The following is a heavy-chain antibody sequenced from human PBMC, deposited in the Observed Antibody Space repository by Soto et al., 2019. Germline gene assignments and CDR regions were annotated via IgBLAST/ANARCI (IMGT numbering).Heavy chain of an antibody. Sequence: PSETLSLTCTVSGGSISSYYWGWIRQPPGKGLEWIGSTYYSGSTYYNPSLKSRVTISVDTSKNQFSLKLSSVTAADTAVYYCARHPSTGTTTWTQSSNWFDPWGQGTLVTVSS. J-gene: IGHJ5*02. CDR1: GGSISSYY. D-gene: IGHD1-1*01. CDR2: TYYSGST. V-gene: IGHV4-39*01. CDR3: ARHPSTGTTTWTQSSNWFDP.